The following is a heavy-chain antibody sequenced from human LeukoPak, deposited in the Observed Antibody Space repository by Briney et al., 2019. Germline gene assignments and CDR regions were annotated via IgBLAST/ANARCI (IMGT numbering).Heavy chain of an antibody. CDR1: GGTFSSYA. Sequence: SVKVSCKASGGTFSSYAISWVRQAPGQGLGWMGGIIPIFGTANYAQKFQGRVAITTDESTSTAYMELSSLRSEDTAVYYCARGAVGWNGNWFDPWGQGTLVTVSS. CDR2: IIPIFGTA. D-gene: IGHD1-1*01. J-gene: IGHJ5*02. V-gene: IGHV1-69*05. CDR3: ARGAVGWNGNWFDP.